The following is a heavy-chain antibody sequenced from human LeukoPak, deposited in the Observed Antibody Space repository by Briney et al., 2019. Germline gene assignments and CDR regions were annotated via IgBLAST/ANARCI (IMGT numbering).Heavy chain of an antibody. CDR3: AKDQRGYGRIIDY. V-gene: IGHV3-48*03. CDR1: EFPFSFYE. CDR2: IGSSGTNR. Sequence: PGGSLRLSCAVSEFPFSFYEMNWVRQAPGKGLEWVSNIGSSGTNRYYADSVKGRFTISRDNSKNTLYLQMNSLRAEDTAVYYCAKDQRGYGRIIDYWGQGTLVTISS. J-gene: IGHJ4*02. D-gene: IGHD3-10*01.